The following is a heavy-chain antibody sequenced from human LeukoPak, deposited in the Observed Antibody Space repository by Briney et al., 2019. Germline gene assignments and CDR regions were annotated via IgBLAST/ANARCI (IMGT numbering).Heavy chain of an antibody. V-gene: IGHV3-66*04. D-gene: IGHD4-17*01. CDR1: GFTVSSNY. Sequence: GGSLRLSCVAFGFTVSSNYMNWVRQAPGKGLEWVSVIYSGGSTYYADSVKGRFTISRDNSKNTLYLQMNSLTAEDTAVYYCARLLESYGDYYFDYWGQGTLVTVSS. CDR2: IYSGGST. J-gene: IGHJ4*02. CDR3: ARLLESYGDYYFDY.